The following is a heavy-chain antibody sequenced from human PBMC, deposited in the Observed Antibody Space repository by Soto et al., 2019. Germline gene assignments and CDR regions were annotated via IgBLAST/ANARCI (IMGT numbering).Heavy chain of an antibody. D-gene: IGHD3-22*01. J-gene: IGHJ6*03. CDR1: GYSFTSYW. V-gene: IGHV5-51*01. Sequence: GESLKISCKGSGYSFTSYWIGWVRQMPGKGLEWMGIIYPGDSDTRYSPSFQGQVTISADKSISTAYLQWSSLKASDTAMYYCARHPTYYYDSSGPYYMDVWGKGTTVTVSS. CDR2: IYPGDSDT. CDR3: ARHPTYYYDSSGPYYMDV.